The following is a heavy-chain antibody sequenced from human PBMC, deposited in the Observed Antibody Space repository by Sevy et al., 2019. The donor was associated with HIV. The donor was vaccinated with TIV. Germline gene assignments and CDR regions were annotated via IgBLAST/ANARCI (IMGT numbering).Heavy chain of an antibody. D-gene: IGHD5-18*01. J-gene: IGHJ6*03. CDR2: IYYSGST. V-gene: IGHV4-59*01. Sequence: SETLSLTCTVSGGSISSYYWSWIRQPPGKGLEWIGYIYYSGSTNYNPSLKSRVTISVDTSKNQFSLKLSPVTAADTAVYYCAREAVDTAMVTWGNYYYYYYMDVWGKGTTVTVSS. CDR3: AREAVDTAMVTWGNYYYYYYMDV. CDR1: GGSISSYY.